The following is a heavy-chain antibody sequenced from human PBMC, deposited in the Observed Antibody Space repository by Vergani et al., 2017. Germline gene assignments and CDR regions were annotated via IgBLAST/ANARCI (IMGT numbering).Heavy chain of an antibody. CDR1: GGSISSGSYY. D-gene: IGHD1-7*01. Sequence: QVQLQESGPGLVKPSQTLSLTCTVSGGSISSGSYYWSWIRQPAGKGLEWIGRIYTSGSTNYNPSLKSRVTISVDTSKNQFSLKLSSVTAADTAVYYCARDGRYNWNYYFDYWGQGTLVTVSS. CDR2: IYTSGST. J-gene: IGHJ4*02. V-gene: IGHV4-61*02. CDR3: ARDGRYNWNYYFDY.